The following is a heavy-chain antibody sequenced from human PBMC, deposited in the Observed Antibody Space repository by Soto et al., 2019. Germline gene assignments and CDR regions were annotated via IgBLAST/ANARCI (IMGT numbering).Heavy chain of an antibody. CDR3: AKDTRQKQWLVKYGSDYYGMAV. CDR1: GFTFSSYA. J-gene: IGHJ6*02. Sequence: GGSLRLSCAASGFTFSSYAMSWVRQAPGKGREWVSAISGSGGSTYYADSVKGRFTISRDNSKNTLYLQMNSLRAEDTAVYYCAKDTRQKQWLVKYGSDYYGMAVWGQGTTVIVSS. CDR2: ISGSGGST. V-gene: IGHV3-23*01. D-gene: IGHD6-19*01.